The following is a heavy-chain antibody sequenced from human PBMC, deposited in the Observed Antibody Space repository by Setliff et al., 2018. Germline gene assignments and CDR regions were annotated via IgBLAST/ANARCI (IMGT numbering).Heavy chain of an antibody. J-gene: IGHJ4*02. Sequence: PSETLSLTCTVSGGSISSGGYYWSWIRQHPGMGLEWIGYIYYSGSTYHNPSLKTLVTISVDTSKNQFSLQVTSLAATDTALYFCARHEFVGGYYGSVTYRHFDYWGQGILVTVSS. V-gene: IGHV4-31*01. CDR3: ARHEFVGGYYGSVTYRHFDY. CDR2: IYYSGST. D-gene: IGHD3-10*01. CDR1: GGSISSGGYY.